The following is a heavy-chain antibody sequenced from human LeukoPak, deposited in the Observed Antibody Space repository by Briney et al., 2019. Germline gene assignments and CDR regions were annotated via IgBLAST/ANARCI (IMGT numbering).Heavy chain of an antibody. Sequence: KPSETLSLTCTVSGGPISSSSYYWGWIRQPPGKGLEWIGSIYYSGSTYYNPSLKSRVTISVDTSKNQFSLKLSSVTAADTAVYYCARHVPPPGYYDSSGYPYYFDYWGKGTLVTVSS. J-gene: IGHJ4*02. CDR1: GGPISSSSYY. D-gene: IGHD3-22*01. CDR2: IYYSGST. V-gene: IGHV4-39*01. CDR3: ARHVPPPGYYDSSGYPYYFDY.